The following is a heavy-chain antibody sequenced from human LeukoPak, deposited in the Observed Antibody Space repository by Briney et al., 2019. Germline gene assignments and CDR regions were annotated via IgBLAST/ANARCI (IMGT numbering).Heavy chain of an antibody. D-gene: IGHD2-2*01. J-gene: IGHJ3*02. CDR1: GFTFSSYS. CDR3: ARGVRSQLLEYHAFDI. Sequence: GGSLRLSCAASGFTFSSYSMNWVRQAPGKGLEWVSSISSSSSYIYYADSVKGRFTISRDNAKNSLYLQMNSLRAEDTAVYYCARGVRSQLLEYHAFDIWGQGTMVTVSS. CDR2: ISSSSSYI. V-gene: IGHV3-21*01.